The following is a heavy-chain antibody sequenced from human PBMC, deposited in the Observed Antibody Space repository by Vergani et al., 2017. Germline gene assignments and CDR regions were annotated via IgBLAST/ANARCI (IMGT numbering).Heavy chain of an antibody. Sequence: QVQLQESGPGLVKPSETLSLTCTVSGGSISSYYWSWIRQPAGKGLEWIGRIYTSGSTNYNPSLKSRVTMSVDTSKNQFSLKLSSVTAADTAVYYCARGANILVVPDGAFDIWGQGTMVTVSS. J-gene: IGHJ3*02. CDR3: ARGANILVVPDGAFDI. V-gene: IGHV4-4*07. CDR1: GGSISSYY. CDR2: IYTSGST. D-gene: IGHD2-2*01.